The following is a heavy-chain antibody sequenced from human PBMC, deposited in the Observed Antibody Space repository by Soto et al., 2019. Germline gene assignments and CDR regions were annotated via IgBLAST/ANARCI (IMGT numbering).Heavy chain of an antibody. D-gene: IGHD4-17*01. CDR2: INSGGEST. CDR3: AHPRGYGVFDAVDI. Sequence: VGSLRLSCAASGFNFISYAMNWVRQAPGKGLEWVSAINSGGESTFYAESVRGRSTISRDNALNTLFLHMKSLRPEDTAVYYCAHPRGYGVFDAVDIWGQGTMVTVSS. CDR1: GFNFISYA. V-gene: IGHV3-23*01. J-gene: IGHJ3*02.